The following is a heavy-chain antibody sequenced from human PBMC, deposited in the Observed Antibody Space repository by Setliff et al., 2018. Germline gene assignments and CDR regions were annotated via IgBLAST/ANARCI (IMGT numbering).Heavy chain of an antibody. Sequence: PSETLSLTCTVSGGSISSSSYYWGWIRQPPGKGLEWIGSIYYRGSTYYNPSLKSRVTISVDTSKNQFSLKLSSVTAADTAVYYCARYNYYDSSGYFLTFDYWGQGTLVTVAS. V-gene: IGHV4-39*01. J-gene: IGHJ4*02. CDR1: GGSISSSSYY. D-gene: IGHD3-22*01. CDR2: IYYRGST. CDR3: ARYNYYDSSGYFLTFDY.